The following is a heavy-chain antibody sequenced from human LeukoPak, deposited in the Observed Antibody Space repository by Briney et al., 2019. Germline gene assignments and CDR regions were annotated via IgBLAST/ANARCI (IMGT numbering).Heavy chain of an antibody. Sequence: SGGSLRLSCAASGFTFSSYAMSWVRQAPGKGLEWVSAISGSGGSTDYADSEKGRFTISRDNSKDTLYLQMNSLRAEDTAVYYCATHDYYYMDVWGKGTTVTVSS. CDR2: ISGSGGST. CDR1: GFTFSSYA. J-gene: IGHJ6*03. V-gene: IGHV3-23*01. CDR3: ATHDYYYMDV.